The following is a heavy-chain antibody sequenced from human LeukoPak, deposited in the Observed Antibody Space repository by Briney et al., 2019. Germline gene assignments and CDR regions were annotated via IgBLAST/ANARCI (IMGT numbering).Heavy chain of an antibody. V-gene: IGHV3-9*01. J-gene: IGHJ4*02. D-gene: IGHD6-19*01. Sequence: GGSLRLSCAASGFTFDDYAMHWVRQAPGKGLEWVSGISWNSGSIGYADSVKGRFTISRDNAKNSLYLQMNSLRAEDTALYYCAKMRGRYSSGWYDYWGQGTLVTVSS. CDR1: GFTFDDYA. CDR3: AKMRGRYSSGWYDY. CDR2: ISWNSGSI.